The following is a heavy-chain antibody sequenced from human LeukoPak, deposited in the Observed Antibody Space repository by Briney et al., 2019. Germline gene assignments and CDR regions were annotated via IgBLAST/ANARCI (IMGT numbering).Heavy chain of an antibody. J-gene: IGHJ6*02. Sequence: GGSLRLSCAASGFTFSSYSMNWVRQAPGKGLEWVSSISSSSSYIYYADPVKGRFTISRDNAKNSLYLQMNSLRAEDTAVYYCARDVPQRRIMITFGGVIANRKSYGMDVWGQGTTVTVSS. CDR1: GFTFSSYS. V-gene: IGHV3-21*01. D-gene: IGHD3-16*02. CDR2: ISSSSSYI. CDR3: ARDVPQRRIMITFGGVIANRKSYGMDV.